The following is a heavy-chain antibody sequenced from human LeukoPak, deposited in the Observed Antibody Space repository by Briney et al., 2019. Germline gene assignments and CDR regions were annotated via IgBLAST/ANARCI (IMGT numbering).Heavy chain of an antibody. D-gene: IGHD3-10*01. CDR2: INPNSGGT. J-gene: IGHJ4*02. CDR3: ARDFLGTMVRGVIIGFDY. CDR1: GYTFTGYI. Sequence: ASVKVSCKASGYTFTGYIMHWVRQAPGQGLEWMGWINPNSGGTNCAQNFQGRVTMTRDTSISTAYMELSRLRSDDTAVYYCARDFLGTMVRGVIIGFDYWGQGTLVTVSS. V-gene: IGHV1-2*02.